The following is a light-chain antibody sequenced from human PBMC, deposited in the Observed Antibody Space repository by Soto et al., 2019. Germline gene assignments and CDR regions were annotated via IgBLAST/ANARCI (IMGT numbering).Light chain of an antibody. Sequence: SALTQPASVSGSPGQSITISCTGTTSDVGVYNYVSWYQQHPGKAPKLMIYEVSNRPSGVSNRFSGSKSGNTASLTISGLQAEDEADYYCSSSTSSSTFVFGTGTKLTVL. CDR2: EVS. V-gene: IGLV2-14*01. J-gene: IGLJ1*01. CDR3: SSSTSSSTFV. CDR1: TSDVGVYNY.